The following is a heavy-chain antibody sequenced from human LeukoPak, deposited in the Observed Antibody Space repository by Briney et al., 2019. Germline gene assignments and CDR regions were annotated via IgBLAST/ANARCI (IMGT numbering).Heavy chain of an antibody. D-gene: IGHD4-17*01. J-gene: IGHJ4*02. CDR2: ISKTTTNI. Sequence: GGSLRLSCAASGFTFRSYNMNWVRQAPGKGLEWVSFISKTTTNIYYGDSVRGRFTISRDNAKNPIHLQMSSLRAEDSAVYYCVRGDGDLFDYWGQGTLVSVSS. CDR3: VRGDGDLFDY. V-gene: IGHV3-21*06. CDR1: GFTFRSYN.